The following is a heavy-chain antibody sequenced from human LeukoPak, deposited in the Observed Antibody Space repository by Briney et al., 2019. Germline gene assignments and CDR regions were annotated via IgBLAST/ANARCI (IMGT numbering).Heavy chain of an antibody. J-gene: IGHJ4*02. V-gene: IGHV4-59*01. CDR2: IYYSGST. CDR3: ARWGSGSQPMLPDY. D-gene: IGHD3-10*01. CDR1: GGSISSYY. Sequence: PSETLSLTCTVSGGSISSYYWSWIRQPPGKGLEWIGYIYYSGSTNYNPSLKSRVTISVDTSKNQFSLKLSSVTAADTAVYYCARWGSGSQPMLPDYWGQGTLVTVSS.